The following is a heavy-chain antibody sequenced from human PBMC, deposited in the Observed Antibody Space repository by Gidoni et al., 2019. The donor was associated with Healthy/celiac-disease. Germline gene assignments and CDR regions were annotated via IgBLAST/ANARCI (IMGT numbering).Heavy chain of an antibody. CDR2: ISGSGGST. Sequence: EVQLLESWGGLVQPGGSLRLSCAASGFTFSSYARSWVRQGPGKGLEWVSVISGSGGSTYYADSVKGRFTISRDNSKNTLYLQMNSLRAEDTAVYYCAKDHGYGDFNPRYAFDIWGQGTMVTVSS. CDR3: AKDHGYGDFNPRYAFDI. V-gene: IGHV3-23*01. J-gene: IGHJ3*02. D-gene: IGHD4-17*01. CDR1: GFTFSSYA.